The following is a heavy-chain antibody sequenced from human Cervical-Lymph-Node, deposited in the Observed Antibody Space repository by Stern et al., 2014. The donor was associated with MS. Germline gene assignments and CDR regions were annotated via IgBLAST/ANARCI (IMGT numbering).Heavy chain of an antibody. CDR3: AKGRRVPGGSDY. D-gene: IGHD3-10*01. J-gene: IGHJ4*02. V-gene: IGHV3-23*04. Sequence: VQLVESGGGLLQPGGSLRLSCAASGFTFSTYAMHWVRQAPGKGLEWVSTIGGRDGGTYYGDSVKGRFTISRDNSKNTLYLQMNSLRAEDTAIYYCAKGRRVPGGSDYWGQGTLVTVSS. CDR1: GFTFSTYA. CDR2: IGGRDGGT.